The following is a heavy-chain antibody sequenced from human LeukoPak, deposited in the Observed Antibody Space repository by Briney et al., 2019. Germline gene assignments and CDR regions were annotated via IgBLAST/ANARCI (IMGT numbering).Heavy chain of an antibody. V-gene: IGHV1-69*13. CDR2: IIPIFGTA. CDR1: GGTFSGYA. CDR3: ARVESLWFGELLYSFWFDP. Sequence: SVKVSCKASGGTFSGYAISWVRQAPGQGLEWMGGIIPIFGTANYAQKFQGRVTITADESTSTAYMELSSLRSEDTAVYYCARVESLWFGELLYSFWFDPWGQETLVTVSS. D-gene: IGHD3-10*01. J-gene: IGHJ5*02.